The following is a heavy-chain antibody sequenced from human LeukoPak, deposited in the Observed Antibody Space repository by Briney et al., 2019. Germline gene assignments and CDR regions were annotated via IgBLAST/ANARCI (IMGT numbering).Heavy chain of an antibody. D-gene: IGHD3-10*01. CDR3: AKDLYDSGSYIVQIYGMDV. Sequence: GGSLRLSCAASGFTFSSYAMSWVRQAPGKGLEWVSAISGSGGSTYYADSVKGRFTISRDNSKNTLYLQMNSLRAEDTAVYYCAKDLYDSGSYIVQIYGMDVWGQGTTVTVSS. J-gene: IGHJ6*02. CDR1: GFTFSSYA. V-gene: IGHV3-23*01. CDR2: ISGSGGST.